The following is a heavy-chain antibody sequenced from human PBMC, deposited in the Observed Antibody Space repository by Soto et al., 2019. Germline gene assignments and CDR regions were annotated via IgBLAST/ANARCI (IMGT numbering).Heavy chain of an antibody. V-gene: IGHV3-23*01. Sequence: GGSLRLSCAASGFTFKSYAMNWVRQAPGQGLEWVASTPGSGGSSYYADSVKGRFTISRDNSKNTLYLDLNSPKAEDTAMYYCARGGSTGWFYFDFWGQGTQVTVSS. J-gene: IGHJ4*02. CDR1: GFTFKSYA. CDR3: ARGGSTGWFYFDF. D-gene: IGHD6-19*01. CDR2: TPGSGGSS.